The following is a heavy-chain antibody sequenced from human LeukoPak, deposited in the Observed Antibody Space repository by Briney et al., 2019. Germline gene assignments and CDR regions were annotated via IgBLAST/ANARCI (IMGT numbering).Heavy chain of an antibody. CDR2: IYHSGGT. CDR3: ARRAAACPHRGCPFDS. V-gene: IGHV4-4*02. CDR1: GDSISSSHW. Sequence: SETLSLTCSVSGDSISSSHWWSWVRQAPGEGLEWIGEIYHSGGTKYNPSLKSRVTISVDKSKNQFSLKGTSATAADTAVYYCARRAAACPHRGCPFDSWGQGPLVTVSS. J-gene: IGHJ4*02. D-gene: IGHD6-13*01.